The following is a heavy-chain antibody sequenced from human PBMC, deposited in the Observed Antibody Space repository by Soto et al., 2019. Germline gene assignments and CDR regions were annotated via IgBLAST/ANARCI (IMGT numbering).Heavy chain of an antibody. Sequence: PGESLKISCKDSGYSVTSYWISWVRQMPGKGLEWMGRIDPSDSETNYSPSFQGHVTISADKSFSTAYLQWSSLKASDTAMYYCERNGPLLSVWFDPWGQGTLVTVSS. D-gene: IGHD3-10*01. J-gene: IGHJ5*02. CDR2: IDPSDSET. V-gene: IGHV5-10-1*01. CDR1: GYSVTSYW. CDR3: ERNGPLLSVWFDP.